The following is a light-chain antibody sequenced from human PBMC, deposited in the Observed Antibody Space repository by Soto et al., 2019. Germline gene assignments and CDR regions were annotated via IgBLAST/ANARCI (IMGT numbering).Light chain of an antibody. J-gene: IGKJ1*01. CDR1: QSISSW. Sequence: DIQLTQSPSTLSASVGDRVTITCRASQSISSWLAWYQQKPGKAPNLLSYKTSNLESGVPPRLSGSGSGTEFTLTISSLQPDDFAPYYCQYYNDYCWTFGQGTKVEIK. V-gene: IGKV1-5*03. CDR3: QYYNDYCWT. CDR2: KTS.